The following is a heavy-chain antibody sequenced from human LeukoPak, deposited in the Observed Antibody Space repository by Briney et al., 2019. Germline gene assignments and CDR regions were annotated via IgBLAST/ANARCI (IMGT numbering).Heavy chain of an antibody. CDR3: AREVQLWSRGNWFDP. V-gene: IGHV1-2*02. CDR1: GYTFTGYY. CDR2: INPNSGGT. D-gene: IGHD5-18*01. Sequence: ASVKVSCKTSGYTFTGYYMHWVRQAPGQGLKWMGWINPNSGGTNYAQKFQGRVTMTRDTSISTAYMELSRLRSDDTAVYYCAREVQLWSRGNWFDPWGQGTLVTVSS. J-gene: IGHJ5*02.